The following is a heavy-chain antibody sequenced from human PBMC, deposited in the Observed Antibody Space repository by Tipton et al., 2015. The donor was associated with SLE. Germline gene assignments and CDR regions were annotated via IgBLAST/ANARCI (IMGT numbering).Heavy chain of an antibody. Sequence: SLRLSCAASGFTFSSYLMHWVRQAPGKGLVWVSRINSDGSSTNYADSVKGRFTISRDNAKNTLYVQMNSLRAEDTAVYYCAREGNWNGEFDYWGQGTLVTVSS. V-gene: IGHV3-74*01. CDR3: AREGNWNGEFDY. D-gene: IGHD1-1*01. J-gene: IGHJ4*02. CDR2: INSDGSST. CDR1: GFTFSSYL.